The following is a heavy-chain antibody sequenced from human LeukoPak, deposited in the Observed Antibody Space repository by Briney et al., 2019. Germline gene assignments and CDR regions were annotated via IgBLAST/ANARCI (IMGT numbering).Heavy chain of an antibody. V-gene: IGHV1-69*13. Sequence: ASVKVSCKASGGTFSSYAISWVRQAPGQGLEWMGGIIPIFGTANYAQKFQGRVTITADESTSTAYIELSSLRSEDTAVYYCARDCSGGSCYFDYWGQGTLVTVSS. J-gene: IGHJ4*02. CDR2: IIPIFGTA. D-gene: IGHD2-15*01. CDR1: GGTFSSYA. CDR3: ARDCSGGSCYFDY.